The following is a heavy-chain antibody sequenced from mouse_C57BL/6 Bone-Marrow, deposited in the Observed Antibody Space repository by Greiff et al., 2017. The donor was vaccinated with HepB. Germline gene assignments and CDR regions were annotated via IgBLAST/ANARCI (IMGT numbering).Heavy chain of an antibody. V-gene: IGHV1-74*01. CDR2: IHPSDSDT. CDR1: GYTFTSYW. Sequence: QVQLQQPGAELVKPGASVKVSCKASGYTFTSYWMHWVKQRPGQGLEWIGRIHPSDSDTNYNQKFKGKATLTVDKSSRTAYMQRSSLTSEDSAVYYGARPYYYGSSYNYFDYWGQGTTLTVSS. J-gene: IGHJ2*01. CDR3: ARPYYYGSSYNYFDY. D-gene: IGHD1-1*01.